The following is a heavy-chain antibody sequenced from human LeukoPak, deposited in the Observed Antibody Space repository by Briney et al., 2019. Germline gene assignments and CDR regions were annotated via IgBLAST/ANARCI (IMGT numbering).Heavy chain of an antibody. V-gene: IGHV3-30*18. CDR3: AKDSLRRSDYSPYFDY. CDR2: ISYDGSNK. J-gene: IGHJ4*02. CDR1: GFTFSSYG. D-gene: IGHD3-10*01. Sequence: GGSLRLSCAASGFTFSSYGMHWVRQAPGKGLEWVAVISYDGSNKYYADSVKGRFTISRDNSKNTLYLQMNSLRAEDTAVYYCAKDSLRRSDYSPYFDYWGQGTLVTVSS.